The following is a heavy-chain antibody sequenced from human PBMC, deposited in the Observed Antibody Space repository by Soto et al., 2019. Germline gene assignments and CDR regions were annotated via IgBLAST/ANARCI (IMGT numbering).Heavy chain of an antibody. D-gene: IGHD6-6*01. Sequence: SETLSLTCAVYGGSFSGYYWSWIRQPPGEGLEWIGEINHSGSTNYNPSLKSRVTISVDTSKNQFSLKLSSVTAADTAVYYCASGRQLVPDYWGQGTLVTVSS. CDR2: INHSGST. V-gene: IGHV4-34*01. CDR1: GGSFSGYY. CDR3: ASGRQLVPDY. J-gene: IGHJ4*02.